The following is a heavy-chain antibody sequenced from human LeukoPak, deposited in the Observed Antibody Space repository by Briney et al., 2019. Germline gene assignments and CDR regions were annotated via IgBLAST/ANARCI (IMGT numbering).Heavy chain of an antibody. CDR2: ISDTGGRT. V-gene: IGHV3-23*01. D-gene: IGHD3-3*01. J-gene: IGHJ5*02. Sequence: GGSLRLSCASSGFSFSDSAVSWVRHSPGEGLKWVSSISDTGGRTYYADSVKGRFTITRDNSRNTVNLQMNGLRADDTARYFCAKGGQDFDFWRFDLWGQGILVIVSP. CDR3: AKGGQDFDFWRFDL. CDR1: GFSFSDSA.